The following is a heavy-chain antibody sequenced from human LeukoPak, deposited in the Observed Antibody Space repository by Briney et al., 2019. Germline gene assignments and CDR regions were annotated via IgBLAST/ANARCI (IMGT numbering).Heavy chain of an antibody. Sequence: GASVKVSCRASGYSFTAYYMHWVRQAPRQGLEWMGWINPKTGDTNYAQKFQGRVTMTGDTSISTAYMELSRLRSDDTAVYYCAREDGGYDLWYFDLWGRGTLVTVSS. CDR3: AREDGGYDLWYFDL. CDR1: GYSFTAYY. D-gene: IGHD5-12*01. CDR2: INPKTGDT. J-gene: IGHJ2*01. V-gene: IGHV1-2*02.